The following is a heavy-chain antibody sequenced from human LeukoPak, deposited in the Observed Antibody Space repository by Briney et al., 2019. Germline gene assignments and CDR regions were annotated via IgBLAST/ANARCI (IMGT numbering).Heavy chain of an antibody. CDR1: GGSFSGYY. D-gene: IGHD3-3*01. J-gene: IGHJ4*02. CDR3: ARSTYYDFWRIDY. Sequence: SETLSLTCAVYGGSFSGYYWSWIRQPPGRGLGWIGEINHSGSTNYNPSLKSRVTISVDTSKNQFSLKLSSVTAAGTAVYYCARSTYYDFWRIDYWGQGTLVTVSS. V-gene: IGHV4-34*01. CDR2: INHSGST.